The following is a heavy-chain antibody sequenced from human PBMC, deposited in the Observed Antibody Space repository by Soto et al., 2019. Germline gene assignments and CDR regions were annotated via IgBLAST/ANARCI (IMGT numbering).Heavy chain of an antibody. D-gene: IGHD6-19*01. Sequence: QVQLVQSGPEVKKPGASVKVSCKASGYTFNIYGISWVRQAPGQGLEWMGWISAYNGNTKYALNLQGRDTMTTETSTRIAIVKLRSLRARDTAVYYCARDSWAVACPRDVWGQGTTVTVSS. CDR2: ISAYNGNT. V-gene: IGHV1-18*01. CDR1: GYTFNIYG. CDR3: ARDSWAVACPRDV. J-gene: IGHJ6*02.